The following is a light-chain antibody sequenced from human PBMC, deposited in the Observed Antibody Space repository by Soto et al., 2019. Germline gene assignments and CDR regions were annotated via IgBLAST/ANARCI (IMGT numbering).Light chain of an antibody. J-gene: IGLJ1*01. Sequence: QSVLTQPASVSASPGQSITISCIGTSSDIGAYNYVSWYQQYPGTAPKLIIYAVSSRPSGISSRFSGSKSASTASLTISGLQAEDEADYYCSSYTTSSSLVFGTGTKVTVL. V-gene: IGLV2-14*01. CDR2: AVS. CDR3: SSYTTSSSLV. CDR1: SSDIGAYNY.